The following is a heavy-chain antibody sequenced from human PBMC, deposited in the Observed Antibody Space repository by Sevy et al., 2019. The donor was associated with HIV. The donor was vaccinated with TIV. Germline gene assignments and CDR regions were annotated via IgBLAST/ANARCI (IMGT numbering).Heavy chain of an antibody. Sequence: GGSLRLSCAASGFTFSSYAMSWVRQAPGKGLEWVSAISGSGGSTYYADSVKGRFTSSRDNSKNTLYLQMNSLRAEDKAVYYCGEGKRGSSWYLDHIDYWGQGTLVTVSS. CDR1: GFTFSSYA. J-gene: IGHJ4*02. CDR2: ISGSGGST. D-gene: IGHD6-13*01. V-gene: IGHV3-23*01. CDR3: GEGKRGSSWYLDHIDY.